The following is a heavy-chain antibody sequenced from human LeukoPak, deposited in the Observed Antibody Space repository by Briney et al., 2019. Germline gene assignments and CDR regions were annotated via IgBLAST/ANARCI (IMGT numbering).Heavy chain of an antibody. CDR1: GFTFSSYE. J-gene: IGHJ4*02. Sequence: PGGSLRLSCAASGFTFSSYEMNWVRRAPGKGLEWVSYISSSGSTIYYADSVKGRFTISRDNSKNTLYLQMNSLRAEDTAVYYCASPFIWSGVDYWGQGTLVTVSS. CDR3: ASPFIWSGVDY. CDR2: ISSSGSTI. D-gene: IGHD3-3*01. V-gene: IGHV3-48*03.